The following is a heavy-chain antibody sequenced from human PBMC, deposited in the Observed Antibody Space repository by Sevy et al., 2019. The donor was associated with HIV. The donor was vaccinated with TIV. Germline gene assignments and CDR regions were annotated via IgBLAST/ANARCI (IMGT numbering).Heavy chain of an antibody. V-gene: IGHV3-30*04. D-gene: IGHD6-13*01. CDR3: ARDGGGSSWPIDY. J-gene: IGHJ4*02. CDR1: GFTFSSYA. CDR2: ISYDGSNK. Sequence: LSLTCAASGFTFSSYAMHWVRQAPGKGLEWVAVISYDGSNKYYADSVKGRFTISRDNSKNTLYLQMNSLRAEDTAVYYCARDGGGSSWPIDYWGQGTLVTVSS.